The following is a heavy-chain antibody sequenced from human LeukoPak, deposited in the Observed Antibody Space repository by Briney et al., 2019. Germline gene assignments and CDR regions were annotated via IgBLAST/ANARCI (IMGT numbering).Heavy chain of an antibody. CDR2: INWNSGTI. CDR3: AKDASITMVRGASLDY. V-gene: IGHV3-9*01. J-gene: IGHJ4*02. CDR1: GFTFDDYA. Sequence: PGGSLRLSCAASGFTFDDYAMHWVRQAPGKGLEWVSGINWNSGTIGYADSVKGRFTISRDNAKNSLYLQMNSLRAEDTALYYCAKDASITMVRGASLDYWGQGTLVTVSS. D-gene: IGHD3-10*01.